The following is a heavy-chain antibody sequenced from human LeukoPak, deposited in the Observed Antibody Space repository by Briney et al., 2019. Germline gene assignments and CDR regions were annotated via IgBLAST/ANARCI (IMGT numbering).Heavy chain of an antibody. CDR3: AKDQAVTAIFVVEC. V-gene: IGHV3-23*01. CDR2: ISGNGGST. J-gene: IGHJ4*02. D-gene: IGHD2-21*02. Sequence: GGSLRLSCAASGFTFSTYAMTWVRQAPGKGLEWVSAISGNGGSTYYADSVKGRFTISRDNSKNTLYLQMNSLRAEDTAVYYCAKDQAVTAIFVVECWGQGTLVTVSS. CDR1: GFTFSTYA.